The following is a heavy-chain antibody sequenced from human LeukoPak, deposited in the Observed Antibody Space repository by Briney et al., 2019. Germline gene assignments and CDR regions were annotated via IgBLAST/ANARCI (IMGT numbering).Heavy chain of an antibody. CDR1: GFTFSSYG. Sequence: SGGSLRLSCAASGFTFSSYGMHWVRQAPGKGLEWVAVISYDGSNKYYADSVKGRFTISRDNSKNTLYLQMNSLRAEDTAVYYCAKGHTATSSSWYLRWFDPWGQGTLVTVSS. CDR2: ISYDGSNK. CDR3: AKGHTATSSSWYLRWFDP. J-gene: IGHJ5*02. V-gene: IGHV3-30*18. D-gene: IGHD6-13*01.